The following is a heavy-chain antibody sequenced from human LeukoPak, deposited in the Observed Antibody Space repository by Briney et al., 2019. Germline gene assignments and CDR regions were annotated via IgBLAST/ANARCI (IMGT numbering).Heavy chain of an antibody. Sequence: SETLSLTCSVSGYSISSGYYWVWIRQPPGKGLEWIGCICHGGTTYYNPSLKSRVIISLDTSKNQFSLKLSSVTAADTAVYFCARDQTGYGGNSDWGQGSLVTVSS. J-gene: IGHJ4*02. D-gene: IGHD4-23*01. CDR2: ICHGGTT. V-gene: IGHV4-38-2*02. CDR1: GYSISSGYY. CDR3: ARDQTGYGGNSD.